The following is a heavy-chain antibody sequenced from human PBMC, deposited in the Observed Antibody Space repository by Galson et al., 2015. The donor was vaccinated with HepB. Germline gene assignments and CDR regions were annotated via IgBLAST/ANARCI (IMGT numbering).Heavy chain of an antibody. J-gene: IGHJ4*02. CDR2: INPSGGST. CDR1: GYTFTSYY. V-gene: IGHV1-46*04. CDR3: ARAANGDYDY. D-gene: IGHD4-17*01. Sequence: SVKVSCKASGYTFTSYYMHWVRQAPGQGLEWVGIINPSGGSTSYAQKLQGRVTMTRDTSTSTVYMELSSLRSEDTAVYYCARAANGDYDYWGQGTLVTVSS.